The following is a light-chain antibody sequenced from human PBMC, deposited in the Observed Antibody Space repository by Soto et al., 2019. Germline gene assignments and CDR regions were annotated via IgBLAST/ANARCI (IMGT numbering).Light chain of an antibody. J-gene: IGKJ4*01. CDR1: QSVSSY. CDR3: QQLST. Sequence: EIVLTPSPATLSLSPGERATLSCRASQSVSSYLAWYQQKPGQAPRLLIYDASNRATGIPARFSGSGSGTDFTLTISSLEPEDFAVYYCQQLSTFGGGTKVDIK. CDR2: DAS. V-gene: IGKV3-11*01.